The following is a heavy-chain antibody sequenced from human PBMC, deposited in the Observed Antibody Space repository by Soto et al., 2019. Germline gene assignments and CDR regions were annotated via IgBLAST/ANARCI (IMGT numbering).Heavy chain of an antibody. D-gene: IGHD3-22*01. J-gene: IGHJ4*02. V-gene: IGHV4-4*02. Sequence: KPSETLSLTCAVSGGSISSSNWWSWVRQPPGKGLEWIGEIYHSGSTNYNPPLKSRVTISVDKSKNQFSLKLSSVTAADTAVYYCARGLYYYDSSGYMFDYWGQGTLVTVSS. CDR2: IYHSGST. CDR3: ARGLYYYDSSGYMFDY. CDR1: GGSISSSNW.